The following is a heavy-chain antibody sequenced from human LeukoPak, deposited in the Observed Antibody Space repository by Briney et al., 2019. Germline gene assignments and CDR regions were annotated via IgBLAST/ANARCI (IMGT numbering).Heavy chain of an antibody. CDR3: ARRENDY. D-gene: IGHD5-24*01. J-gene: IGHJ4*02. V-gene: IGHV3-30*03. CDR1: GFTFSSYG. CDR2: ISYDGSDK. Sequence: PGGSLRLSCAASGFTFSSYGMHWVRQAPGKGLEWVAVISYDGSDKYYADSVRGRFTISRDISKNTLYLQMNSLRAEDTAIYYCARRENDYWGQGTLVTVSS.